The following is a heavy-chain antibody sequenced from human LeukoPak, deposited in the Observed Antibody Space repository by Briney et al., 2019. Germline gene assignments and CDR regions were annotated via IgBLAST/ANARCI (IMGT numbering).Heavy chain of an antibody. D-gene: IGHD3-10*01. V-gene: IGHV1-69*13. J-gene: IGHJ4*02. CDR1: GGTFSSYA. CDR3: ASSRSGSYYKYYFDY. Sequence: SVKVSCKASGGTFSSYAISWVRQAPGQGLEWMGGIIPIFGTANYAQKFQGRVTITADETTSTAYMELSSLRSEDTAVYYCASSRSGSYYKYYFDYWGQGTLVTVSS. CDR2: IIPIFGTA.